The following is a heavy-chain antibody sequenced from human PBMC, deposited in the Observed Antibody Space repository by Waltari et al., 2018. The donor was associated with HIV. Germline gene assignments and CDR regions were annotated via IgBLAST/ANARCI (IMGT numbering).Heavy chain of an antibody. V-gene: IGHV3-7*01. Sequence: EVQLVESGVGLVQPGGSLRFPCAALGVTSRPYWMGWVRQAPGKGLEWVANIKQDGSEKYYVDSVKGRFTISRDNAKNSLYLQMNSLRAEDTAVYYCARDNWNDGLDIWGQGTMVTVSS. CDR3: ARDNWNDGLDI. CDR2: IKQDGSEK. J-gene: IGHJ3*02. D-gene: IGHD1-1*01. CDR1: GVTSRPYW.